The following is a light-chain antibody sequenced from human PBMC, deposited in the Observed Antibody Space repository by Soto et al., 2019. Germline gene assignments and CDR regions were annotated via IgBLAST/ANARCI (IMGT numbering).Light chain of an antibody. CDR2: GAS. CDR3: QQYNNWPLT. J-gene: IGKJ4*01. Sequence: EIVMTQSSDTLSVSPGERATLSCRASQSVSSNLAWYQQKPGQAPRLLIYGASTRATGIPARFSGSGSGTEFTLTISSLQSEDFAVYYYQQYNNWPLTFGGGTKVEIK. CDR1: QSVSSN. V-gene: IGKV3-15*01.